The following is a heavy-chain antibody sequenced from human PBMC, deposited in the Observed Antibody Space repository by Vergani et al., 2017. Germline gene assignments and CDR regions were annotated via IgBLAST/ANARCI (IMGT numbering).Heavy chain of an antibody. Sequence: EVQLVESGGGLVQPGGSLKLSCAASGFTFSGSAMHWVRQAPGKGLEWVGRIRSKANSYATAYAASVKGRFTISRDDSKNTAYLQMNSLTTEDTAVYYCTRQVDNRGVIPAAEYYYYYFMDVWGKGSTVTVSS. D-gene: IGHD2-2*01. CDR1: GFTFSGSA. V-gene: IGHV3-73*02. CDR2: IRSKANSYAT. J-gene: IGHJ6*03. CDR3: TRQVDNRGVIPAAEYYYYYFMDV.